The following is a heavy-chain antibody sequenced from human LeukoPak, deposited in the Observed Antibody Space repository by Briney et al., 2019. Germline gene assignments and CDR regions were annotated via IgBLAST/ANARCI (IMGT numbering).Heavy chain of an antibody. D-gene: IGHD4-17*01. CDR2: IYHRGST. V-gene: IGHV4-4*02. CDR1: GGSISSSNW. J-gene: IGHJ4*02. Sequence: PSETLSLTCAVSGGSISSSNWWSWVRQPPGKGLEWIGEIYHRGSTNYNPSLKSRVTISVDKSKNQFSLKLSSVTAADTAVYYCATSWMDGDYGSGYYFDYWGQGTLVTVSS. CDR3: ATSWMDGDYGSGYYFDY.